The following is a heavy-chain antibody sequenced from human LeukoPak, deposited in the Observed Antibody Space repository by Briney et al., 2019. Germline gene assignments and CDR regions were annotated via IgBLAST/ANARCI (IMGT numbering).Heavy chain of an antibody. J-gene: IGHJ4*01. CDR3: AIRESSMARSH. CDR2: INEDGTIQ. D-gene: IGHD3-10*01. Sequence: PGGSLRLSCAASGFSISDYWMNWVRLVPGKGLEWVANINEDGTIQDYVASVRGRFTISRNNAKNSLYLQMNSLGAEDTAVYYCAIRESSMARSHWGHGTLVTVSS. CDR1: GFSISDYW. V-gene: IGHV3-7*01.